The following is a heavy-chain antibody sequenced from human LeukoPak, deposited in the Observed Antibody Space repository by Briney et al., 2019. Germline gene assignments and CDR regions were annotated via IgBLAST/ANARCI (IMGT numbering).Heavy chain of an antibody. Sequence: PGGSLRLSCAASGFTFSSYAMSWVRQAPGRGLEWVSAISGSGGSTYYADSVKGRFTISRDNSKNTLYLQMNSLRAEDTAVYYCARDLSLTYYFDYWGQGTLVTVSS. CDR1: GFTFSSYA. CDR2: ISGSGGST. CDR3: ARDLSLTYYFDY. V-gene: IGHV3-23*01. J-gene: IGHJ4*02.